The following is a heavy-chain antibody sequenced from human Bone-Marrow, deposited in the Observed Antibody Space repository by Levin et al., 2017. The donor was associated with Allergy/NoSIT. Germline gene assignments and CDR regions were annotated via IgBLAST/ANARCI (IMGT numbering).Heavy chain of an antibody. J-gene: IGHJ4*02. CDR3: ARSGSDFDY. D-gene: IGHD3-10*01. CDR2: IKEDGSEK. V-gene: IGHV3-7*03. Sequence: GGSLRLSCAASGFTFSHYWMSWVRQAPGKGLEWVANIKEDGSEKNYVDSVSGRFTTSRNNAQNSLYLQMNSLRVEDTAVYYCARSGSDFDYWGQGTLVTVSS. CDR1: GFTFSHYW.